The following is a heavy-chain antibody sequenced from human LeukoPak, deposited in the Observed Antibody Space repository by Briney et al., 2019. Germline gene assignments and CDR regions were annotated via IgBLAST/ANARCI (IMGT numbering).Heavy chain of an antibody. J-gene: IGHJ4*02. CDR3: ASELTTSAY. Sequence: GGSLRLSCAASGFTVSTYSMSWVRQAPGKGLEWVSSISSSSSYIYYADSVKGRFTISRDNAKNSLYLQMSSLRDEDTAVYYCASELTTSAYWGQGTLVTVSS. CDR2: ISSSSSYI. CDR1: GFTVSTYS. V-gene: IGHV3-21*01. D-gene: IGHD4-11*01.